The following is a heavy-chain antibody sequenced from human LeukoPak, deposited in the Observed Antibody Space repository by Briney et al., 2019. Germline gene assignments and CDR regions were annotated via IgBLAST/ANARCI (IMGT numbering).Heavy chain of an antibody. Sequence: ASVKVSCKASGYTFTSYGISWVRQAPGQGLEWMGWISAYNGNTNYAQKLQGRVTMTTDTSTSTAYMELRSLRSDDTAVYYCAGELSSWGSGSYPYWGQGTLVTVSS. V-gene: IGHV1-18*04. CDR2: ISAYNGNT. D-gene: IGHD3-10*01. CDR1: GYTFTSYG. CDR3: AGELSSWGSGSYPY. J-gene: IGHJ4*02.